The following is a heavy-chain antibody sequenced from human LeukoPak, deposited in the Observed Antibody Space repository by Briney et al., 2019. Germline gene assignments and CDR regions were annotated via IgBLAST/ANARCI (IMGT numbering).Heavy chain of an antibody. CDR2: ISSSGSTI. J-gene: IGHJ3*02. Sequence: PGGSLRLSCTGSGFTFSSYEMNWVRQAPGKGLEWVSYISSSGSTINHADSVKGRFTISRDNAENSLYLQMSSLRAEDTAVYYCAREGTGWYGVVFDIWGQGTMVTVSS. D-gene: IGHD6-19*01. CDR1: GFTFSSYE. CDR3: AREGTGWYGVVFDI. V-gene: IGHV3-48*03.